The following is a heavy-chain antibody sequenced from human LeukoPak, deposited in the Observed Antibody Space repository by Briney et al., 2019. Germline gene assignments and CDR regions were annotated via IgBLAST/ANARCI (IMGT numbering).Heavy chain of an antibody. Sequence: ASETLSLTCTVSGGSISSYYWSWIRQPAGKGLEWIGRIYTSGSTNYNPSLKSRVTVSIDTSKNQFSLNLTSVTAADTAVYYWAREPTQPSRWFDPWGQGTLVNVSS. CDR1: GGSISSYY. D-gene: IGHD6-13*01. CDR3: AREPTQPSRWFDP. V-gene: IGHV4-4*07. CDR2: IYTSGST. J-gene: IGHJ5*02.